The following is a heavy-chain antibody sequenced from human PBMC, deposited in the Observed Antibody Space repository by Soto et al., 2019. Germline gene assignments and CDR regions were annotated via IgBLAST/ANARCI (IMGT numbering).Heavy chain of an antibody. CDR2: IYHSGAT. CDR3: ASDCSSTSCAGYYYYGMDV. V-gene: IGHV4-39*01. J-gene: IGHJ6*02. CDR1: GDSIRSAHYF. D-gene: IGHD2-2*01. Sequence: PSETLSLACSVFGDSIRSAHYFWGWVRQPPGKGLEWIGSIYHSGATFYDPYLRSRVTLSVDTTKNQFSLRLSSVTAADTAVYYCASDCSSTSCAGYYYYGMDVWGQGTTVTVSS.